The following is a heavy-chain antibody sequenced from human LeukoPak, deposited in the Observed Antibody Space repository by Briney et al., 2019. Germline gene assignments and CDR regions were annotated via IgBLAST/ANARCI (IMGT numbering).Heavy chain of an antibody. Sequence: PSETLSLTCTVSGGSFGGSSYYWGWIRQPPGKGLEWIGSIYYSGSTYYNPSLKSRVTISVDTSKNQFSLKLSSVTAADTAVYYCARRSIAAASWFDPWGQGTLVTVSS. D-gene: IGHD6-13*01. CDR2: IYYSGST. V-gene: IGHV4-39*01. J-gene: IGHJ5*02. CDR3: ARRSIAAASWFDP. CDR1: GGSFGGSSYY.